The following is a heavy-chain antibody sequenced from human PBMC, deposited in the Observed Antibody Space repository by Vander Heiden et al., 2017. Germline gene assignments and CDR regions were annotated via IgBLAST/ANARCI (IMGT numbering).Heavy chain of an antibody. D-gene: IGHD6-6*01. CDR1: GFTFADYG. Sequence: EVQLVESGGDLVQPGGSLRLSCAASGFTFADYGMHWVRQVPGKGLEWVSGISWNSVRIDYADSVKGRFTISRDNARNSLHFQMHSLRNDDTAMYYCAKEMGIADRPDYYYYVMDVWGQGTKGTVS. J-gene: IGHJ6*02. CDR2: ISWNSVRI. V-gene: IGHV3-9*01. CDR3: AKEMGIADRPDYYYYVMDV.